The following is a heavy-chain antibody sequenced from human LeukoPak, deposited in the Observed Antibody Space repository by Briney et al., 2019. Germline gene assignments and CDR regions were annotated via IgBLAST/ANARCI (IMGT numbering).Heavy chain of an antibody. D-gene: IGHD1-26*01. CDR3: ARVGATGGYYFDY. J-gene: IGHJ4*02. CDR1: GFTFSSYG. V-gene: IGHV3-30*03. CDR2: ISYDGSNK. Sequence: PGGSLRLSCAASGFTFSSYGMHWVRQAPGKGLEWVAVISYDGSNKYYADSVKGRFTISRDNSKNTLYLQMNSLRAEDTAVYYCARVGATGGYYFDYWGQGTLVTVSS.